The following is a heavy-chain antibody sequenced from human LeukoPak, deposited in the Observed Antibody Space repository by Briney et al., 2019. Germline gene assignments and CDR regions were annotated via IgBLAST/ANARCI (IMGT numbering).Heavy chain of an antibody. CDR2: ISAYNGNT. CDR1: GYTFTSYG. Sequence: ASVTVSCKASGYTFTSYGISWVRQAPGQGLEWMGWISAYNGNTNYAQKFQGRVTITADESTSTAYMELSSLRSGDTAVYYCARVYGGFGELFYYMDVWGKGTTVTISS. D-gene: IGHD3-10*01. CDR3: ARVYGGFGELFYYMDV. V-gene: IGHV1-18*01. J-gene: IGHJ6*03.